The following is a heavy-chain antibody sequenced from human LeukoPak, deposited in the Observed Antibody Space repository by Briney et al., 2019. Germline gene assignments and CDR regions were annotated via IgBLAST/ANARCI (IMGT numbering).Heavy chain of an antibody. CDR1: GFTVSSKY. V-gene: IGHV3-53*01. J-gene: IGHJ4*02. D-gene: IGHD2-15*01. CDR3: ARDFGGSGQGDDY. Sequence: QTGGSLRLSCATSGFTVSSKYMSWVRQAPGKGLEWVSVIYSDGSTYYADSVKGRFTISRDNSKNTLFLQMNSLRAEDTAVYYCARDFGGSGQGDDYWGQGTLVTVSS. CDR2: IYSDGST.